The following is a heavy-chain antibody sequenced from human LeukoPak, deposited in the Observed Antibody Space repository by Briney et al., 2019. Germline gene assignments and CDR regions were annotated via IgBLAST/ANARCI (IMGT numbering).Heavy chain of an antibody. Sequence: SETLSLTCTVSGGSISSSSYYWGWIRQPPGKGLEWIGSIYYSGSTYHNPSLKSRVTISVDTSKNQFSLKLSSVTAADTAVYYCARRGYDFWSGYYHDYWGQGTLVTVSS. CDR1: GGSISSSSYY. CDR2: IYYSGST. D-gene: IGHD3-3*01. J-gene: IGHJ4*02. CDR3: ARRGYDFWSGYYHDY. V-gene: IGHV4-39*01.